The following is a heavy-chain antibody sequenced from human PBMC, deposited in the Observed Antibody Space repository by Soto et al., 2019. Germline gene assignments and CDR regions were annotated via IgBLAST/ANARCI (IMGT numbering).Heavy chain of an antibody. D-gene: IGHD2-8*01. CDR1: GFTFSSYS. J-gene: IGHJ6*02. CDR2: ISSSSSYI. CDR3: ARGSCTNGVCDYYYYYGMDV. Sequence: GGSLRLSCAASGFTFSSYSMNWVRQAPGKGLEWVSSISSSSSYIYYADSVKGRFTISRDNAKNSLYLQMNSLRAEDTAVYYCARGSCTNGVCDYYYYYGMDVWGQGTTVTVSS. V-gene: IGHV3-21*01.